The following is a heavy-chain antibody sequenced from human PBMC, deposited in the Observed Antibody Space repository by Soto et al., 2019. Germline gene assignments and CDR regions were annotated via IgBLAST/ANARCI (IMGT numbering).Heavy chain of an antibody. V-gene: IGHV3-49*03. CDR1: GFTFGDYA. D-gene: IGHD2-8*01. Sequence: PGGSLRLSCTASGFTFGDYAMSWFRQAPGKGLEWVGFIRSKAYGGTTEYAASVKGRFTISRDDSKSIAYLQMNSLKTEDTAVYYCTRAARPPVVLMVYASFRAHDAFDIWGQGTMVTVSS. J-gene: IGHJ3*02. CDR3: TRAARPPVVLMVYASFRAHDAFDI. CDR2: IRSKAYGGTT.